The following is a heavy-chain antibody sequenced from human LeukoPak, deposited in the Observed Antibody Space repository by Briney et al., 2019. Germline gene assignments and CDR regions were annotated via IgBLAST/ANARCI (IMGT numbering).Heavy chain of an antibody. D-gene: IGHD2-15*01. CDR3: ARPGYCSGDTCYVPIDY. CDR1: GFTFSSYW. J-gene: IGHJ4*02. V-gene: IGHV3-7*01. CDR2: IKQDGSEK. Sequence: GGSLRLSCAASGFTFSSYWMSWVRQAPGKGLEWVANIKQDGSEKYYVDSVKGRFTISRDNAKNSLYLQMNSLRAEDTAVYYCARPGYCSGDTCYVPIDYWGQGTLVTVSS.